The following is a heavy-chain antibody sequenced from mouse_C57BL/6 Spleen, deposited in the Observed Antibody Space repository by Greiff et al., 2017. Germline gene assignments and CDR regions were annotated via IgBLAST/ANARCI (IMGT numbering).Heavy chain of an antibody. V-gene: IGHV1-18*01. CDR1: GYTFTDYN. D-gene: IGHD1-1*01. CDR3: ARGGITTVVAHFDY. Sequence: EVQLQQSGPELVKPGASVKIPCKASGYTFTDYNMDWVKQSHGKSLEWIGDINPNNGGTIYNQKFKGKATLTVDKSSSTAYMELRSLTSEDTAVYYCARGGITTVVAHFDYWGQGTTLTVSS. J-gene: IGHJ2*01. CDR2: INPNNGGT.